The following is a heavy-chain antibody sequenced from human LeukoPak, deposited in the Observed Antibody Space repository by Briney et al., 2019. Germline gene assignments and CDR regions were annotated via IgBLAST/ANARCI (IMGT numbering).Heavy chain of an antibody. D-gene: IGHD3-3*01. J-gene: IGHJ4*02. V-gene: IGHV3-23*01. CDR1: GYTFTGYY. CDR3: AKESAIFGVVIEFDY. CDR2: ISGSGGST. Sequence: ASVKVSCKASGYTFTGYYMHWVRQAPGKGLEWVSAISGSGGSTYYADSVKGRFTISRDNSKDTLYLQMNSLRAEDTAVYYCAKESAIFGVVIEFDYWGQGTLVTVSS.